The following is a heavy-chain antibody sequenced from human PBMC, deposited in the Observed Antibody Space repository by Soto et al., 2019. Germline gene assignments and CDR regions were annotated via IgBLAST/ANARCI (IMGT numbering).Heavy chain of an antibody. Sequence: PGESLKISCKGSGYSFTSYWIGWVRQMPGKGLEWMGIIYPGDSDTRYSPSFQGQVTISADKSISTAYLQWSSLKASDTAMYYWARTGDPYYSSIPWVFHHDYYCMDVRGQGITVTGSS. D-gene: IGHD6-13*01. J-gene: IGHJ6*02. CDR3: ARTGDPYYSSIPWVFHHDYYCMDV. CDR2: IYPGDSDT. CDR1: GYSFTSYW. V-gene: IGHV5-51*01.